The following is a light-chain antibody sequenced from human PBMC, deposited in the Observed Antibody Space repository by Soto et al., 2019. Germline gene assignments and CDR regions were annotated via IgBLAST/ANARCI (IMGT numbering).Light chain of an antibody. J-gene: IGLJ2*01. CDR3: QSYDISLSVV. CDR1: RSNIGAGYD. Sequence: QSVLTQPPSVSGAPRQRVTISCTGSRSNIGAGYDVHWYHQLPGTAPKLLIYGNSNRPSGVPDRFSGSKSGTSASLAITGLQAEDEADYYCQSYDISLSVVFGGGTKLTVL. V-gene: IGLV1-40*01. CDR2: GNS.